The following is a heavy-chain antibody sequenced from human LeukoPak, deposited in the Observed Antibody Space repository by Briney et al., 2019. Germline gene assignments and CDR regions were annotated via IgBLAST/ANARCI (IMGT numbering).Heavy chain of an antibody. CDR2: IVPMIGIA. Sequence: SVNLSCKASGGSLITHIISWVRQAPGQGLEWMGRIVPMIGIANYAQKFQGRVTITADKSTNTAYMEMNNLRFEDTAVYYCARHSSRGQYYAFDFWGQGALVTVSP. V-gene: IGHV1-69*02. CDR1: GGSLITHI. D-gene: IGHD3-3*01. CDR3: ARHSSRGQYYAFDF. J-gene: IGHJ4*02.